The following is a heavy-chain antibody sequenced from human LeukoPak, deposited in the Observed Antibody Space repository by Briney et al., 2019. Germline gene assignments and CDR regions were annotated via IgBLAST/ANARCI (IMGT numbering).Heavy chain of an antibody. V-gene: IGHV3-21*01. Sequence: GGSLRLSCAASGFTFSSYSMNWVRQAPGKGLEWVSSISSSSYIYYADSVKGRFTISRDNAKNSLYLQMNSLRAEDTAVYYCARDRAGSVDYFDYWGQGTLVTVSS. J-gene: IGHJ4*02. CDR3: ARDRAGSVDYFDY. CDR1: GFTFSSYS. CDR2: ISSSSYI. D-gene: IGHD3-10*01.